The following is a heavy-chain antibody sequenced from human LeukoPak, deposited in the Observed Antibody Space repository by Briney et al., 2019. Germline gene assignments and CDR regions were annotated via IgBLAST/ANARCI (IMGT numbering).Heavy chain of an antibody. J-gene: IGHJ4*02. Sequence: SLKISCKGSGYSFTSYLIGLVRQMPGKGLEWMGRIDHSDSYTKYRASFQGNVTMSADKSISTAYLQWSSLPDSDTAMYYCAKATYYSASGDFWGQGTLVTVSS. CDR3: AKATYYSASGDF. D-gene: IGHD3-10*01. V-gene: IGHV5-10-1*01. CDR2: IDHSDSYT. CDR1: GYSFTSYL.